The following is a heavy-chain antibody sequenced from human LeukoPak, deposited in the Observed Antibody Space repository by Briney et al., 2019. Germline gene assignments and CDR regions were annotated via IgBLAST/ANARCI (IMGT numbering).Heavy chain of an antibody. V-gene: IGHV3-64D*06. CDR2: ISSNGGST. J-gene: IGHJ5*02. CDR3: VKDRSIAAANWFDP. Sequence: PGGSLRLSCSASGFTLSSYAMHWVRQAPGKGLEYVSAISSNGGSTYYADSVKGRFTISRDNSKSTLYLQMSSLRAEDTAVYYCVKDRSIAAANWFDPWGQGTLVTVSS. D-gene: IGHD6-6*01. CDR1: GFTLSSYA.